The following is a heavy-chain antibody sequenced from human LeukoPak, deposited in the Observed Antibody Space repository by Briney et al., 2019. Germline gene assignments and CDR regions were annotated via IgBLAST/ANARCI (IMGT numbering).Heavy chain of an antibody. CDR1: GDSISSGDYH. CDR3: AQGRYKIIGGGALDI. D-gene: IGHD3-3*01. Sequence: SETLSLTCTVSGDSISSGDYHWSWIRQPAEKGLEWIGRIYTSGSTHYNPSLKSRHTISVDPSKPHFSLKLTSVTAADTGVYFWAQGRYKIIGGGALDIGGQGTMVTVSS. J-gene: IGHJ3*02. V-gene: IGHV4-61*02. CDR2: IYTSGST.